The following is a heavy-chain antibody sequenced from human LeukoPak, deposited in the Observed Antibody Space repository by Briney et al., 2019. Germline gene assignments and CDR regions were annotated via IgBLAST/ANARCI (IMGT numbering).Heavy chain of an antibody. CDR1: GXTVSSNY. CDR2: IYSGGST. V-gene: IGHV3-66*01. Sequence: GGSLRLSCAASGXTVSSNYMSWVRQAPGKGLEWVSVIYSGGSTYYADSVKGRFTISRDNSKNTLYLQMNSLRAEDTAVYYCATSSSWYHLYYYYYGMDVWGQGTTVTVSS. J-gene: IGHJ6*02. D-gene: IGHD6-13*01. CDR3: ATSSSWYHLYYYYYGMDV.